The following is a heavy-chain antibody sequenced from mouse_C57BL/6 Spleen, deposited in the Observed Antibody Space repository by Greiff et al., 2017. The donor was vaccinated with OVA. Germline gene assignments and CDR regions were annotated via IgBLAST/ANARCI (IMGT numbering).Heavy chain of an antibody. CDR3: ALYYYGSSSFDY. D-gene: IGHD1-1*01. Sequence: QVQLQQPGAELVRPGSSVKLSCKASGYTFTSYWMHWVKQRPIHGLEWIGNIDPSDSETHYNQKFKDKATLTVDKSSSTAYMQLSSLTSEDSAVYYCALYYYGSSSFDYWGQGTTLTVSS. V-gene: IGHV1-52*01. CDR2: IDPSDSET. CDR1: GYTFTSYW. J-gene: IGHJ2*01.